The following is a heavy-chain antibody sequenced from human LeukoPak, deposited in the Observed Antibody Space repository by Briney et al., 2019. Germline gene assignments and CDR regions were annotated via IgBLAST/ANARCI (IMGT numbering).Heavy chain of an antibody. CDR1: GGSISSGGYF. D-gene: IGHD6-6*01. Sequence: SQTLSLTCTVSGGSISSGGYFWSWIRQHPGKGLEWIGHIYFRGSTYYNPSLKSRVTISVDTSKNQFSLKLTSVTAADTAVYYCARDSSYITSSGYYYYGMDVWGQGTTVTVSS. J-gene: IGHJ6*02. V-gene: IGHV4-31*03. CDR3: ARDSSYITSSGYYYYGMDV. CDR2: IYFRGST.